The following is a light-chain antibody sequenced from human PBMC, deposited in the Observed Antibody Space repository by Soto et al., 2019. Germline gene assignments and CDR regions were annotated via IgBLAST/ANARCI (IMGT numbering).Light chain of an antibody. J-gene: IGLJ2*01. V-gene: IGLV4-60*02. CDR3: ETWDTTVVV. CDR1: SGHSTYI. Sequence: QPVLTQSSSASASLGSSVKLTCTLSSGHSTYIIAWHQQQPGKAPRYLMKLEGSGSYNKGSGIPDRFSGSSSGADRYLTISILQFEDEADYYCETWDTTVVVFGGGTQLTVL. CDR2: LEGSGSY.